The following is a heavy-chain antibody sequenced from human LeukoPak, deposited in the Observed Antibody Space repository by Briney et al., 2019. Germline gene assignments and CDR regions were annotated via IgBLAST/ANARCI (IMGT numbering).Heavy chain of an antibody. Sequence: PSETLSLTCTVSGGSFSNRSYYWGWIRQPPGKGLQWIGSIYYSGSTYYNPSLKSRVTISVDTSKNQFSLKLSSVTAADTAVYYCAKVPYYYYGMDVWGQGTTVTVSS. CDR1: GGSFSNRSYY. V-gene: IGHV4-39*01. CDR3: AKVPYYYYGMDV. CDR2: IYYSGST. J-gene: IGHJ6*02. D-gene: IGHD3-10*01.